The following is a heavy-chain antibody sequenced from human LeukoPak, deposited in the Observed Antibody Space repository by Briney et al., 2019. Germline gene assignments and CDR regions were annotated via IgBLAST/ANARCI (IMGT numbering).Heavy chain of an antibody. J-gene: IGHJ6*03. CDR2: VNPNSGGT. D-gene: IGHD6-6*01. V-gene: IGHV1-2*02. CDR1: GYTFTGYY. Sequence: GASVKASCKASGYTFTGYYMHWVRQAPGQGLALMGWVNPNSGGTNYAQKFQGRVTMTRDTSISTAYMEVSRLRPDDTAVYYCARGPLGSSSSGYYYYMDVWGKGTTVTVSS. CDR3: ARGPLGSSSSGYYYYMDV.